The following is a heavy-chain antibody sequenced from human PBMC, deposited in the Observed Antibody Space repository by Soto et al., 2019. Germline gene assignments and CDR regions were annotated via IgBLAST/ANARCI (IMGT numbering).Heavy chain of an antibody. CDR2: IIPIFGTT. D-gene: IGHD3-22*01. J-gene: IGHJ5*02. Sequence: SVKVSCKASGGTFGSDAITWVRQAPGQGLEWVGRIIPIFGTTNYAQNLQGRVTISADKSTLTSYMELHSLTSDDTALYYCARDRTDSGYYTNWLDPWGQGTQVTVSS. CDR1: GGTFGSDA. V-gene: IGHV1-69*06. CDR3: ARDRTDSGYYTNWLDP.